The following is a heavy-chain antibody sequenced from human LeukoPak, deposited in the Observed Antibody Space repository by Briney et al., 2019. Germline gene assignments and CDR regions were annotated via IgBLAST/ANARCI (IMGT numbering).Heavy chain of an antibody. Sequence: EASVKVSCKASGYTFTGYYMHWVRQAPGQGLEWMGWINPNSGDTNYAQKLQGRVTMTTDTSTSTAYMELRSLRSDDTAVYYCATGYSYGPYYFDYWGQGTLVTVSS. CDR3: ATGYSYGPYYFDY. J-gene: IGHJ4*02. V-gene: IGHV1-2*02. D-gene: IGHD5-18*01. CDR1: GYTFTGYY. CDR2: INPNSGDT.